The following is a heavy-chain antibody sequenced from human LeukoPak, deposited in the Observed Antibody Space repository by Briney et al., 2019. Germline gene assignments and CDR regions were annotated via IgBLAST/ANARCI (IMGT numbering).Heavy chain of an antibody. V-gene: IGHV3-74*01. D-gene: IGHD5-18*01. J-gene: IGHJ4*02. Sequence: GGSLRLSCAASGFTFSSYWMHWVRQAPGKGPVWVSRINSDGSSTSYADSVKGRFTISRDNAKNSLYLQMNSLRAEDTAVYYCSAMDTAMVNYWGQGTLVTVSS. CDR3: SAMDTAMVNY. CDR2: INSDGSST. CDR1: GFTFSSYW.